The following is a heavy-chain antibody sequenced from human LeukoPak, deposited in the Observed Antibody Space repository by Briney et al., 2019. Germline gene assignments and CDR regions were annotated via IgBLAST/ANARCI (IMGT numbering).Heavy chain of an antibody. J-gene: IGHJ6*03. CDR2: INAGNGNT. D-gene: IGHD2-15*01. V-gene: IGHV1-3*03. CDR3: ASAGCSGGSCYSGGTPGYMDV. Sequence: ASVKVSCKASGYTFTGYAMHWVRQAPGQRLEWMGWINAGNGNTKYSQEFQGRVTITRDTPASTAYMELSSLRSEDMAVYYCASAGCSGGSCYSGGTPGYMDVWGKGTTVTVSS. CDR1: GYTFTGYA.